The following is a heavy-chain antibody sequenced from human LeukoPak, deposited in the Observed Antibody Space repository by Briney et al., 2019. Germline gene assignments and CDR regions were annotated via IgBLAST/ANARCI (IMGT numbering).Heavy chain of an antibody. V-gene: IGHV3-21*04. CDR3: AKVLRLDAFDI. Sequence: GSLRLSCAASGFTFTSYTMNWVRQAPGKGLEWVSSITSGSSYIYYADSVKGRFTISRDNSKNTLYLQMNSLRAEDTAVYYCAKVLRLDAFDIWGQGTMVTVSS. CDR2: ITSGSSYI. D-gene: IGHD3-3*01. CDR1: GFTFTSYT. J-gene: IGHJ3*02.